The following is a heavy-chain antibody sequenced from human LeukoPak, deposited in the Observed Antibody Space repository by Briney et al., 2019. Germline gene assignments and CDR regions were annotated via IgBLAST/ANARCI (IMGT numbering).Heavy chain of an antibody. D-gene: IGHD3-22*01. J-gene: IGHJ4*02. CDR1: GFTFSSYS. CDR3: AREVYYYDNSGLDY. V-gene: IGHV3-21*01. CDR2: ISSGSNYI. Sequence: GGSLRLSCAASGFTFSSYSMTWVRQAPGKGLEWVSSISSGSNYIYYADSLKGRFTISRDNAKSSLYLQMNSLRAEDTAVYYCAREVYYYDNSGLDYWGQGTLVTVSS.